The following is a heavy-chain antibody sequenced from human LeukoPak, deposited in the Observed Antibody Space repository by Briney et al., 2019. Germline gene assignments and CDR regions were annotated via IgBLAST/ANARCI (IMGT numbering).Heavy chain of an antibody. CDR3: ARGDYCGGACYPDDGWFDP. D-gene: IGHD2-21*02. J-gene: IGHJ5*02. Sequence: PSQTLSLTCAVSGGSITSGGYSWNWIRQPPGKGLEWIGYIYHSATTYYNPSLGSRVTISVDRSKNQFSLKLSSVTAADTAAYYCARGDYCGGACYPDDGWFDPWGQGTLVTVSS. V-gene: IGHV4-30-2*01. CDR2: IYHSATT. CDR1: GGSITSGGYS.